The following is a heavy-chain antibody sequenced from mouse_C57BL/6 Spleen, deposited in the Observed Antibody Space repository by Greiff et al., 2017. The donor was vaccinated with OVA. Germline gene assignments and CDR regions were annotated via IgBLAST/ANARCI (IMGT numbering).Heavy chain of an antibody. D-gene: IGHD4-1*01. J-gene: IGHJ2*01. CDR3: ARQGTGTGFDY. V-gene: IGHV5-6*01. CDR1: GFTFSSYG. Sequence: EVNLVESGGDLVKPGGSLKLSCAASGFTFSSYGMSWVRQTPDKRLEWVATISSGGSYTYYPDSVKGRFTISRDNAKNTLYLQMSSLKSEDTAMYYCARQGTGTGFDYWGQGTTLTVSS. CDR2: ISSGGSYT.